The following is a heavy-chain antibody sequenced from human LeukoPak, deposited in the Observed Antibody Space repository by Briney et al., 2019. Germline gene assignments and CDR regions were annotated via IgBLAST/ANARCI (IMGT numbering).Heavy chain of an antibody. Sequence: ASLKVSCKASGYTFTSHGISWVRQAPGQGLEWMAWIRAYNANTNYAQKLQGRVTMTTDTSTSTAYMELRSLRSDDTAVYYCARDLPTYYCDSSGQSGVYYFDYWGQGTLVTVSS. D-gene: IGHD3-22*01. J-gene: IGHJ4*02. V-gene: IGHV1-18*01. CDR3: ARDLPTYYCDSSGQSGVYYFDY. CDR1: GYTFTSHG. CDR2: IRAYNANT.